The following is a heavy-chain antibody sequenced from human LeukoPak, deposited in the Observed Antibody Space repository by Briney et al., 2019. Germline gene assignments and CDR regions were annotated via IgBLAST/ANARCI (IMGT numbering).Heavy chain of an antibody. D-gene: IGHD6-19*01. CDR3: VRERDRGIEVADDFDY. CDR1: GFTFSMYS. CDR2: INDRGGYI. V-gene: IGHV3-23*01. Sequence: GGSLRLSCVASGFTFSMYSMAWVRQAPGKGLEWVSVINDRGGYIQDADSVKGRFTISRDNSQNTLFLQMNSLRDEDTAVYYCVRERDRGIEVADDFDYWGQGTLVTVSS. J-gene: IGHJ4*02.